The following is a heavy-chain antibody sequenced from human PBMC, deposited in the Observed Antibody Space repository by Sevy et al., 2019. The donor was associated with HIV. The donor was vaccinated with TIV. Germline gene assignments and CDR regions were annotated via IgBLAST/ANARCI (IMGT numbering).Heavy chain of an antibody. CDR1: GGSISSSRYY. J-gene: IGHJ5*02. D-gene: IGHD3-3*01. CDR3: AAPPFFHDFASNWFDP. V-gene: IGHV4-39*01. CDR2: FYYSGST. Sequence: SETLSLTCTVSGGSISSSRYYWGWIRQPPGKGLEWIGSFYYSGSTYYNPSLRSRVTISVDTSKNQFSLKLTSVTAADTAVYHSAAPPFFHDFASNWFDPWGQGTLVTVSS.